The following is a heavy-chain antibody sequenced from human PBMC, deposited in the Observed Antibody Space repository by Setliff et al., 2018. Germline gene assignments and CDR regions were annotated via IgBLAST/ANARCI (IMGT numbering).Heavy chain of an antibody. V-gene: IGHV1-18*01. CDR2: ISAYNGNT. D-gene: IGHD3-3*01. Sequence: GASVKVSCKASGYTFTSYAFSWVRQAPGQGLEWMGWISAYNGNTNYAQKFQGRVTMTTDTSSSTAYMELRSLRSDDTAVYYCARGRERDYNFWSGYYTYYGMDVWGQGTTVTVSS. J-gene: IGHJ6*02. CDR1: GYTFTSYA. CDR3: ARGRERDYNFWSGYYTYYGMDV.